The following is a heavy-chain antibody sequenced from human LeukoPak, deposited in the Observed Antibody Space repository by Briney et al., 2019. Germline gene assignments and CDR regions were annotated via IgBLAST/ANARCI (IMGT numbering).Heavy chain of an antibody. J-gene: IGHJ6*03. CDR1: GYSISSGYY. Sequence: SETLSLTCTVSGYSISSGYYWGWIRQPPGKGLEWIGSIYHSGSTYYNPSLESRVTISVDTSKNQFSLKLSSVTAADTAVYYCARVGYGDPSYMDVWGKGTTVTVSS. D-gene: IGHD4-17*01. V-gene: IGHV4-38-2*02. CDR3: ARVGYGDPSYMDV. CDR2: IYHSGST.